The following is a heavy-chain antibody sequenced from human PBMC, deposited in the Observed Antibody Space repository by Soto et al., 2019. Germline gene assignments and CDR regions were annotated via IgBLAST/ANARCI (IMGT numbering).Heavy chain of an antibody. Sequence: GGSLRLSCAASGFTFSSYGMHWVRQAPGKGLEWVAVISYDGSNKYYADSVKGRFTISRDNSKNTLYLQMNSLRAEDTAVYYCVKDGVGATAFDYWGQGTLVTVSS. CDR1: GFTFSSYG. CDR2: ISYDGSNK. D-gene: IGHD1-26*01. J-gene: IGHJ4*02. CDR3: VKDGVGATAFDY. V-gene: IGHV3-30*18.